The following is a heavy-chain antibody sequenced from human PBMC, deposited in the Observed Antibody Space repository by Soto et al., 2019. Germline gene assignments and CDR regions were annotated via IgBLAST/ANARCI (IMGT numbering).Heavy chain of an antibody. CDR3: AHRGGAYEPFDY. J-gene: IGHJ4*02. D-gene: IGHD2-21*01. Sequence: QITLKESGPTLVKPTQTLTLTCTFSGFSLSTSGVSVGWIRQPPGKALEWLALIYWDDDKRYSPSLESRLTIAGDTSNSQVVLTMTSMDLVDTATYYCAHRGGAYEPFDYWGQGTMVTVCS. CDR2: IYWDDDK. V-gene: IGHV2-5*02. CDR1: GFSLSTSGVS.